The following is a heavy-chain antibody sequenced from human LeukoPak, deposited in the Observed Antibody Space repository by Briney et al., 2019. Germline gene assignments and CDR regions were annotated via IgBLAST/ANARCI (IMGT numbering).Heavy chain of an antibody. CDR1: GSSFSSDSW. J-gene: IGHJ5*02. Sequence: PSGTLSLTFAVSGSSFSSDSWWSWVRQPPGKGLEWIGEISHGGSTNYNPSLESRVTISIDKSKKQFSLNLSSVTAADTAVYYCARVARGFGMIRGGRFDPWGQGTLVTVSS. D-gene: IGHD3-16*01. CDR3: ARVARGFGMIRGGRFDP. CDR2: ISHGGST. V-gene: IGHV4-4*02.